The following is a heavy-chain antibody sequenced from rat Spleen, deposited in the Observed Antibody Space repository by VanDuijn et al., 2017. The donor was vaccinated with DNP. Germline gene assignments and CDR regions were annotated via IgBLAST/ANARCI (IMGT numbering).Heavy chain of an antibody. Sequence: EVRLMESGGGLVQPGRSLTLSCAASGFPFSDYFMAWLRQAPNKGLEWVASISHYGGITFYRDSVKGRFTISRDNAKNTRYLQMNSLRSEDTATYYCARGGYSGYYFDYWGQGVMVTVSS. CDR2: ISHYGGIT. J-gene: IGHJ2*01. CDR1: GFPFSDYF. V-gene: IGHV5-22*01. D-gene: IGHD1-1*01. CDR3: ARGGYSGYYFDY.